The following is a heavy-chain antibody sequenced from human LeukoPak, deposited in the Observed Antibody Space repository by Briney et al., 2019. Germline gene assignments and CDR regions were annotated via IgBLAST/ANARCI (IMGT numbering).Heavy chain of an antibody. CDR3: ARRYCSRTSCYIPFDY. CDR1: GYIFTNYY. Sequence: ASVKVSCNASGYIFTNYYMHWVRQAPGQGLEWMGMINPSDGTTIYAQKFQDRVTMTRDTSTSTVYMELSSLRSEDTAVYYCARRYCSRTSCYIPFDYWGQGTLVTVSS. V-gene: IGHV1-46*01. D-gene: IGHD2-2*02. J-gene: IGHJ4*02. CDR2: INPSDGTT.